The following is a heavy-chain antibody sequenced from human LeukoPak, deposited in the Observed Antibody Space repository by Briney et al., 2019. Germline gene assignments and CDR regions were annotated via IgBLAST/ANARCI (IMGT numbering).Heavy chain of an antibody. V-gene: IGHV1-8*01. CDR3: ARGGIGSSSDIDY. J-gene: IGHJ4*02. Sequence: GGTVRLFCKFSGYTVTTYDINWGLRPTGQVLESMGWINPNSGSEGYAQKFQGRVTMTRSTSISTAYMELSSLSSEDTAVYYCARGGIGSSSDIDYWGQGTLVTVSS. D-gene: IGHD6-6*01. CDR1: GYTVTTYD. CDR2: INPNSGSE.